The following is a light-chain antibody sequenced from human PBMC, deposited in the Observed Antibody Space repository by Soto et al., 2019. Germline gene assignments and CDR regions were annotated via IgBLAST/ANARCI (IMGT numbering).Light chain of an antibody. Sequence: EIVMTQSPATLSVSPGERATLSCRPSQSISRNVAWYQQKPGQAPRLLMFDASTRATGIPARFSGSGSGTDFTLTISSLQSEDFAVYYCQQYNTWPPMYTFGQGTKLEIK. CDR1: QSISRN. J-gene: IGKJ2*01. CDR3: QQYNTWPPMYT. CDR2: DAS. V-gene: IGKV3-15*01.